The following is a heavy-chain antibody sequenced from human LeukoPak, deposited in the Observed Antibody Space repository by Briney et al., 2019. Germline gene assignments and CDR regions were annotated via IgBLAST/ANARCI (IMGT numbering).Heavy chain of an antibody. CDR2: IYHSGST. Sequence: SETLSLTCTVSGGSISNGGYYWSWIRQPPGKGLEWIGYIYHSGSTYYNPSLKSRVTISVDRSKNQFSLKLSSVTAADTAVYYCARGSLRFLEGANYYFDYWGQGTLVTVSS. J-gene: IGHJ4*02. CDR1: GGSISNGGYY. CDR3: ARGSLRFLEGANYYFDY. V-gene: IGHV4-30-2*01. D-gene: IGHD3-3*01.